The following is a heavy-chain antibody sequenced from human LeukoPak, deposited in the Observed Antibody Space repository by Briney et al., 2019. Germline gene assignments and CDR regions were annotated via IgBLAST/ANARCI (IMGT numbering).Heavy chain of an antibody. CDR1: GGSISSGNYY. CDR3: ARVDDSSVRDWFDP. D-gene: IGHD3-22*01. J-gene: IGHJ5*02. Sequence: PSETLSLTCTVSGGSISSGNYYWSWIRQPAGKGLEWIGRIYASGSTKYNPSLKSRVTKSVDTSKNQFSLKLSSVTATDTAVYYCARVDDSSVRDWFDPWGQGTLVTVSS. V-gene: IGHV4-61*02. CDR2: IYASGST.